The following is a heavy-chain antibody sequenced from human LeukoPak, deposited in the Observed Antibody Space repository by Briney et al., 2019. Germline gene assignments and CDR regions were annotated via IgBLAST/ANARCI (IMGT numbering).Heavy chain of an antibody. Sequence: GGSLRLSCAASGFTFSSYAMPWVRQAPGKGLEWVAAISGSGGSTYYADSVKGRFTISRDNSKNTLYLQMNSLRAEDTAVYYCAKDQRRTGTTSFDYWGQGTLVTVSS. D-gene: IGHD1-7*01. CDR3: AKDQRRTGTTSFDY. V-gene: IGHV3-23*01. J-gene: IGHJ4*02. CDR2: ISGSGGST. CDR1: GFTFSSYA.